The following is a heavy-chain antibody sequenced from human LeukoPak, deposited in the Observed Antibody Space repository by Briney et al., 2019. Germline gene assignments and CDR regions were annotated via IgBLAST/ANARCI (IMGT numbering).Heavy chain of an antibody. CDR2: IIPIFGTA. J-gene: IGHJ4*02. Sequence: SVKVSCKASGGTFSSYAISWVRQAPGQGLEWMGGIIPIFGTANYAQKFQGRVTITADESTSIAYMELSSLRSEDTAVYYCARDIVGATRGHFDYWGQGTLVTVSS. CDR3: ARDIVGATRGHFDY. D-gene: IGHD1-26*01. V-gene: IGHV1-69*13. CDR1: GGTFSSYA.